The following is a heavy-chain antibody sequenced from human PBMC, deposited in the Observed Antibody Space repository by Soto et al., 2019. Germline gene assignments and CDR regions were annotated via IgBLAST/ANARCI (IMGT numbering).Heavy chain of an antibody. D-gene: IGHD1-26*01. V-gene: IGHV3-21*01. J-gene: IGHJ4*02. CDR1: GFTFSIYS. Sequence: LRLSCAASGFTFSIYSMKWVRQAPGKGLEWVSSISSGSDYIFYADSVKGRFTISKDNTKNSVYLQMNSLRVEDTGVYYCGRVAVGNTYLFDYWGQGTLVTVSS. CDR2: ISSGSDYI. CDR3: GRVAVGNTYLFDY.